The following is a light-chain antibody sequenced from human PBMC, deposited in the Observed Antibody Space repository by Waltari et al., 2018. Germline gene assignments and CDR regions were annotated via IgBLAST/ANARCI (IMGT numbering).Light chain of an antibody. CDR3: SSYAGSNNLVV. Sequence: QSALTQPPSASGSPGQSVTISCTGTGSDVGGYNYVSWYQQHPGTAPKLMFYEVSKRPPGVPDRFAGSKSGNTASLTVSGLQAEDEADYYCSSYAGSNNLVVFGGGTKLTVL. V-gene: IGLV2-8*01. J-gene: IGLJ2*01. CDR2: EVS. CDR1: GSDVGGYNY.